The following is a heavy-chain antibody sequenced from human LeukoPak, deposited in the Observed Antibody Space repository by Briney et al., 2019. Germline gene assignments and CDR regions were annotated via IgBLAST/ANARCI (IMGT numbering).Heavy chain of an antibody. Sequence: SVKVSCKASGYTFTGYYMHWVRQAPGQGLEWMGWINPNSGGTNYAQKLQGRVTMTTDTSTSTAYMELRSLRSDDTAVYYCARGQRYYDSSGYPRFLDYWGQGTLVTVSS. CDR2: INPNSGGT. J-gene: IGHJ4*02. CDR1: GYTFTGYY. CDR3: ARGQRYYDSSGYPRFLDY. V-gene: IGHV1-2*02. D-gene: IGHD3-22*01.